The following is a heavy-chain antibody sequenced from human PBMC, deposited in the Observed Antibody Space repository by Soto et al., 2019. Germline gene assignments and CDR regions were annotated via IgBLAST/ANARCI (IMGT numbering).Heavy chain of an antibody. J-gene: IGHJ4*02. CDR2: IWSDGSDK. V-gene: IGHV3-33*01. D-gene: IGHD6-6*01. CDR1: GFTFSDSG. CDR3: VRRNRYSSSSGWGGGFDY. Sequence: QVQLVESGGGVVQPGGSLRLSCATSGFTFSDSGMHWVRQAPGKGLEWVAVIWSDGSDKSYADSVEGRFTISRDNSKNTLYLQKNRRRAEDTGGYYCVRRNRYSSSSGWGGGFDYWGQGTLVTVSS.